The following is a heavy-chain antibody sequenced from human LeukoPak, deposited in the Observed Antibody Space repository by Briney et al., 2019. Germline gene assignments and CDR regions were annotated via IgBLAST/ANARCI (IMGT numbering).Heavy chain of an antibody. CDR2: INPNSGGT. Sequence: GASVKVSCKASGYAFTGYYMHWVRQAPGQGLEWMGWINPNSGGTNYAQKFQGRVTMTRDTSISTAYMELSRLRSDDTAVYYCARIGDRLLWFGETSEQYDYWGQGTLVAVSS. V-gene: IGHV1-2*02. J-gene: IGHJ4*02. CDR3: ARIGDRLLWFGETSEQYDY. D-gene: IGHD3-10*01. CDR1: GYAFTGYY.